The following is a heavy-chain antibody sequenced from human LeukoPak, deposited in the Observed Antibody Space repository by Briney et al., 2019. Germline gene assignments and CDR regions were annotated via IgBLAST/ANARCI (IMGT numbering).Heavy chain of an antibody. CDR1: GGSISSYY. D-gene: IGHD5-24*01. CDR2: IYTSGST. J-gene: IGHJ4*02. CDR3: ARHEGPDEMRFDY. Sequence: SETLSLTCTVSGGSISSYYWSWIRQPPGKGLEWIGYIYTSGSTNYNPSLKSRVTISVDPPKNQFSLKLSSVTAADTALYYCARHEGPDEMRFDYWGQGTLVTVSS. V-gene: IGHV4-4*09.